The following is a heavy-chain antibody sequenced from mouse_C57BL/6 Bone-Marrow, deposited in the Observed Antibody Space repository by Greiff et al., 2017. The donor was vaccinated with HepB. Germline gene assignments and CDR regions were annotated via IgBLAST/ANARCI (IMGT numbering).Heavy chain of an antibody. CDR2: ISSGGSYT. CDR3: ARHGVY. Sequence: VQLQQSGGDLVKPGGSLKLSCAASGFTFSSYGMSWVRQTPDKRLEWVATISSGGSYTYYPDSVKGRFTISRDNANNTLYLQMSSLKSEYTAMYYCARHGVYWGLWTLVSVS. CDR1: GFTFSSYG. J-gene: IGHJ3*01. V-gene: IGHV5-6*01.